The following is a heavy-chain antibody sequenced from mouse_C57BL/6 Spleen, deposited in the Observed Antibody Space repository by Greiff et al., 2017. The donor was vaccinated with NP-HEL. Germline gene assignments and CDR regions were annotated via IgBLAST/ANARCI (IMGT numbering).Heavy chain of an antibody. V-gene: IGHV5-9-1*02. J-gene: IGHJ4*01. CDR2: ISSGGDYI. Sequence: EVQLVESGEGLVKPGGSLKLSCAASGFTFSSYAMSWVRQTPEKRLEWVAYISSGGDYIYYADTVKGRFTISRDNARNTLYLQMSSLKSEDTAMYYCTRVGDYGSSYAMDYWGQGTSVTVSS. CDR3: TRVGDYGSSYAMDY. D-gene: IGHD1-1*01. CDR1: GFTFSSYA.